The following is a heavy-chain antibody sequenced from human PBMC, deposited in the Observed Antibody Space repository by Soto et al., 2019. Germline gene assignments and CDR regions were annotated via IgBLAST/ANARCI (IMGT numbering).Heavy chain of an antibody. Sequence: PGGSLRLSCTASGFTFGDYAMSWFRQAPGKGLEWVGFIRSKAYGGTTEYAASVKGRFTISRDDSKSIAYLQMNSLKTEDTAVYYCTRDRPLLRYFDWLPTSPFAYWGQGTLVTVSS. V-gene: IGHV3-49*03. D-gene: IGHD3-9*01. J-gene: IGHJ4*02. CDR2: IRSKAYGGTT. CDR3: TRDRPLLRYFDWLPTSPFAY. CDR1: GFTFGDYA.